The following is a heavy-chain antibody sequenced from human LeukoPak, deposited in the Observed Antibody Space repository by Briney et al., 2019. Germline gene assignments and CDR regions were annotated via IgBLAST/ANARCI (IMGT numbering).Heavy chain of an antibody. CDR2: IWYDGSNK. J-gene: IGHJ4*02. Sequence: QPGGSLRPSCAASGFTFSSYGMHWVRQAPGKGLEWVAVIWYDGSNKYYADSVKGRFTISRDNSKNTLYLQMISLRAEDTAMYYCARGHSADPIAAPYYWGQGTLVTVSS. CDR3: ARGHSADPIAAPYY. V-gene: IGHV3-33*01. D-gene: IGHD6-13*01. CDR1: GFTFSSYG.